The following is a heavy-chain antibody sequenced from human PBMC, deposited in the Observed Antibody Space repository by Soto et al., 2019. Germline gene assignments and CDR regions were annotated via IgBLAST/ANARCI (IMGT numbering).Heavy chain of an antibody. V-gene: IGHV3-15*07. Sequence: GGSLRLSKTAACLTSANVWVNRVSKAKGKGLELVGRIKGKIDGGTTDFAAPVTGRFAISRDDSQNMVYLQMTSLKIEDTAVYFCTTDSYSTMIVVRFDYWGHGTLVTVSS. CDR1: CLTSANVW. CDR2: IKGKIDGGTT. CDR3: TTDSYSTMIVVRFDY. D-gene: IGHD3-22*01. J-gene: IGHJ4*01.